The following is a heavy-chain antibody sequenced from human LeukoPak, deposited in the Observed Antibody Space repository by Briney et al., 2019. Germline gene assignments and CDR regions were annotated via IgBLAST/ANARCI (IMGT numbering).Heavy chain of an antibody. CDR3: ARVHSTWEGGVDWFDP. Sequence: SETLSLTCTVSGGSIRSSYYYWGWIRQPPGKGLEWIGSIYDSGSTYYNPSLKSRVTISVDTSKNQFSLKLSSVTAADTAVYYCARVHSTWEGGVDWFDPWGQGTLVTVSS. D-gene: IGHD1-26*01. CDR2: IYDSGST. CDR1: GGSIRSSYYY. J-gene: IGHJ5*02. V-gene: IGHV4-39*07.